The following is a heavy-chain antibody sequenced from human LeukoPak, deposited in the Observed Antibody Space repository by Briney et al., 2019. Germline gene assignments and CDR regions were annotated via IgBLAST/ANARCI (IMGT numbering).Heavy chain of an antibody. D-gene: IGHD3-3*01. CDR2: IKGDGIST. CDR3: AKDHYWSIDY. V-gene: IGHV3-74*01. J-gene: IGHJ4*02. Sequence: GGSLRLSCAASGFDFSSNWMHWVRRAPGQGLVWVSRIKGDGISTNYADSVKGRFTISRDIAKNTLYLQMNSLRAEDTGVYYCAKDHYWSIDYWGRGTLVTVSS. CDR1: GFDFSSNW.